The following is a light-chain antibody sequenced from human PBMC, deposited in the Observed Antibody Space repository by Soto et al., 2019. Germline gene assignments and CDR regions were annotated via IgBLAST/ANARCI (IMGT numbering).Light chain of an antibody. CDR2: EAS. Sequence: DIQMTQSPSTLSASLGDRVTITCRASESISRWLVWYQQKPGKAPKLLIYEASSLQSGVPSRLGGSGSGTEFTLTISSLQPDDFATYYCQHYNSYAWTFGQGTKVDIK. V-gene: IGKV1-5*03. J-gene: IGKJ1*01. CDR3: QHYNSYAWT. CDR1: ESISRW.